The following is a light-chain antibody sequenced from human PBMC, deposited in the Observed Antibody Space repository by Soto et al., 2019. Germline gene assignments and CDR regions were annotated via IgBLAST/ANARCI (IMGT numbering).Light chain of an antibody. J-gene: IGKJ4*01. CDR1: QTISSY. CDR3: QQRSNWPLT. V-gene: IGKV3-11*01. CDR2: DAF. Sequence: EIVLTQSPATLSLSPGERATLSCRASQTISSYLAWYQQKPGQAPRLLISDAFNRATGIPARSSGSGSGADFTLTISSLEPEDFAVYYCQQRSNWPLTFGGGTKVDIK.